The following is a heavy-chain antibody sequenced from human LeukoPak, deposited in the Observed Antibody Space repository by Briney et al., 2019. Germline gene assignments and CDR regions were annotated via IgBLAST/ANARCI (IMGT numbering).Heavy chain of an antibody. J-gene: IGHJ4*02. CDR3: AREGGYNSHY. D-gene: IGHD5-24*01. CDR1: GGTFSSYA. Sequence: GSSVKVSCKASGGTFSSYAISWVRQAPGQGLEWMGWISAYNGNTNYAQKLQGRVTMTTDTSTSTAYMELRSLRSDDTAVYYCAREGGYNSHYWGQGTLVTVSS. V-gene: IGHV1-18*01. CDR2: ISAYNGNT.